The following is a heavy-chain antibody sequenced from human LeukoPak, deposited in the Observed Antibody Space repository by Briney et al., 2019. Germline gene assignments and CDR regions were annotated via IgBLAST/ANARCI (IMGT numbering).Heavy chain of an antibody. D-gene: IGHD2-21*02. CDR1: GFTFSDYY. Sequence: GGSLRLSCAASGFTFSDYYMSWIRQAPGAGLEWVSYISSSGSTIYYANSVKGRFTISRDNAKNSLYLQMNSLRAEDTAVYYCARDPYCGGDCNAFDIWGQGTMVTVSS. J-gene: IGHJ3*02. CDR2: ISSSGSTI. CDR3: ARDPYCGGDCNAFDI. V-gene: IGHV3-11*04.